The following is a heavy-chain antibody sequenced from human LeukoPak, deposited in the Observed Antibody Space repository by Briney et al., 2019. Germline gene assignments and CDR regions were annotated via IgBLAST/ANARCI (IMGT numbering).Heavy chain of an antibody. D-gene: IGHD3-22*01. J-gene: IGHJ4*02. CDR3: ARDLPGFYYDSSGYYVLADYYFDY. V-gene: IGHV1-69*04. CDR1: GGTFSSYA. Sequence: SVKVSCKASGGTFSSYAISWVRQAPGQGLEWMGRIIPILGIANYAQKFQGRVTITADKSTSTAYMELSSLRSEDTAVYYCARDLPGFYYDSSGYYVLADYYFDYWGQGTLVTVSS. CDR2: IIPILGIA.